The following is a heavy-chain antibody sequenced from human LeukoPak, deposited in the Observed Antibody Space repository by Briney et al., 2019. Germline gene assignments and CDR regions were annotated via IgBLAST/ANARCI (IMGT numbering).Heavy chain of an antibody. V-gene: IGHV3-30*02. Sequence: GGSLRLSCAASGFTFSSYGMHWVRQAPGKGLEWVAFIRYDGSNKYYADSVKGRFTISRDNSKNTLYLQMNSLRAEDTAVYYRAKGGYDYVWGKFDYWGQGTLVTVSS. CDR3: AKGGYDYVWGKFDY. CDR1: GFTFSSYG. D-gene: IGHD3-16*01. CDR2: IRYDGSNK. J-gene: IGHJ4*02.